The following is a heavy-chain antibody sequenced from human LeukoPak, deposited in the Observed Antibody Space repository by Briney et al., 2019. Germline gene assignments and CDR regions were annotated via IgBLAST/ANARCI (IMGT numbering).Heavy chain of an antibody. D-gene: IGHD4-23*01. Sequence: ASVKVSCKASGYTFTSYAMHWVRQAPGQRLEWMGWINAGNGNTKYSQEFQGRVTITRDTSASTAYMELSSLRSEDTAVYYCARDNSVEDTAWWFDPWGQGTLVTVSS. V-gene: IGHV1-3*03. CDR2: INAGNGNT. CDR3: ARDNSVEDTAWWFDP. J-gene: IGHJ5*02. CDR1: GYTFTSYA.